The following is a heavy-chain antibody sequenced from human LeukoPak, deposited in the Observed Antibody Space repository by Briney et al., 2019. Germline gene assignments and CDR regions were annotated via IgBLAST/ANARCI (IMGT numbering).Heavy chain of an antibody. Sequence: PGGSLRLSCVASGFTFSSHWMHWVRQAPGKGLVWVSRISNDGTITDYDDSVKGRFIISRDNAKSTLFLQMYSLRDEDSAFYYCARGLSPSNYDPRGYYVEHFQYWGQGTLVSVSS. J-gene: IGHJ1*01. D-gene: IGHD3-22*01. CDR1: GFTFSSHW. CDR3: ARGLSPSNYDPRGYYVEHFQY. CDR2: ISNDGTIT. V-gene: IGHV3-74*01.